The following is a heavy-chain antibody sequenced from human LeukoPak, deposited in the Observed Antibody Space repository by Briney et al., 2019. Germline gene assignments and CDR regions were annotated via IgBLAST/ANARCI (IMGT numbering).Heavy chain of an antibody. D-gene: IGHD3-22*01. CDR2: ISSSSTYI. V-gene: IGHV3-21*04. CDR1: GFSFSSYS. Sequence: GGSLRLSCAAFGFSFSSYSLYWVRQAPGKGLEWVSSISSSSTYIYYGDSVKGRFTISRDNAKNSLYLQMNSLRAEDTAVYYCAKAPYYYDSSGYYYEGGYFDYWGQGTLVTVSS. CDR3: AKAPYYYDSSGYYYEGGYFDY. J-gene: IGHJ4*02.